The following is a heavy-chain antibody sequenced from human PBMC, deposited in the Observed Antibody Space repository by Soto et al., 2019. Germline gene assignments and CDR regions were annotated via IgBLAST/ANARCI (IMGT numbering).Heavy chain of an antibody. Sequence: ASVKVSCKASGYTFTSYGISWVRQAPGQGLEWMGWISAYNGNTNYAQKLQGRVTMTTDTSTSTAYMELRSLRSDDTAVYYCARDGRTLKPGIAAAGTRDYYYYGMDVWGQGTTVTAP. CDR2: ISAYNGNT. J-gene: IGHJ6*02. CDR3: ARDGRTLKPGIAAAGTRDYYYYGMDV. V-gene: IGHV1-18*01. CDR1: GYTFTSYG. D-gene: IGHD6-13*01.